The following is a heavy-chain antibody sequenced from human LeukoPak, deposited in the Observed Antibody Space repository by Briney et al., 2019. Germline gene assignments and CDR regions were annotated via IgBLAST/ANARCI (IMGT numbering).Heavy chain of an antibody. CDR1: GGSISSGGYS. V-gene: IGHV4-30-2*01. D-gene: IGHD2-15*01. Sequence: PSETLSLTCAVSGGSISSGGYSWSWIQQPPGKGLEWIGYIYHSGSTYYNPSLKSRVTISVDRSKNQFSLKLSSVTAADTAVYYCARELSGGSLGYWFDPWGQGTLVTVSS. J-gene: IGHJ5*02. CDR3: ARELSGGSLGYWFDP. CDR2: IYHSGST.